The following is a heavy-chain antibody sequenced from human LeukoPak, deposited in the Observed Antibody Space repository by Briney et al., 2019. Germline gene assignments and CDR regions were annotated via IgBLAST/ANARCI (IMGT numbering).Heavy chain of an antibody. CDR3: ATRVRGVIAAGNYYYYYMDV. CDR1: GYTFTSYY. CDR2: VNPSGGST. V-gene: IGHV1-46*03. J-gene: IGHJ6*03. D-gene: IGHD3-10*01. Sequence: ASVKVSXKASGYTFTSYYMHWVRQAPGQGLEWMGIVNPSGGSTSYAQKFQGRVTMTRDTSTSTVYMELSSLRSEDTAVYYCATRVRGVIAAGNYYYYYMDVWGKGTTVTVSS.